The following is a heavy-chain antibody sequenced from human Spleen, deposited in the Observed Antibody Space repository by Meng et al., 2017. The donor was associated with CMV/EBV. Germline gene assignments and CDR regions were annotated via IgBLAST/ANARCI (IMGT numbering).Heavy chain of an antibody. CDR2: INPNSGGT. D-gene: IGHD6-6*01. V-gene: IGHV1-2*02. Sequence: KASGYTFTGYYMHWVRQAPGQGLEWMGWINPNSGGTNYAQKFQGRVTMTRDTSISTAYMELSRLRSDDTAVYYCATEGQLSSGGFDYWGQGTLVTVSS. J-gene: IGHJ4*02. CDR3: ATEGQLSSGGFDY. CDR1: GYTFTGYY.